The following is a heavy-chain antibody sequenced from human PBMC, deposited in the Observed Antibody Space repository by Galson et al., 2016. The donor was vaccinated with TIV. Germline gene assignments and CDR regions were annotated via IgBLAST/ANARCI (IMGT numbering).Heavy chain of an antibody. CDR2: INHGGDT. J-gene: IGHJ3*02. D-gene: IGHD6-19*01. Sequence: TLSLTCAVYGGSLSGHYWSWIRQPPGKGLEWIGEINHGGDTNYSPSLKSRVTISLDTSKNQFSLNLNSVTAADTAVYYCARHSTSGFPGIQVAARRRPFDIWGQGTMVTVSA. CDR3: ARHSTSGFPGIQVAARRRPFDI. CDR1: GGSLSGHY. V-gene: IGHV4-34*01.